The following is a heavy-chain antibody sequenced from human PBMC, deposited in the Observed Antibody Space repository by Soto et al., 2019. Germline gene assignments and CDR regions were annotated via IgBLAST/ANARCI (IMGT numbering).Heavy chain of an antibody. J-gene: IGHJ4*02. CDR3: AATYYDFWSGYKILYYFDF. CDR2: INHSGST. V-gene: IGHV4-34*01. D-gene: IGHD3-3*01. CDR1: GGSFIGYY. Sequence: QVHLQQWGAGLLKPSETLSLTCAVYGGSFIGYYWSWIRQPPGKGLEWIGEINHSGSTNYNPSLKSRVTISVGTSKSQFSLKLSSVTAADTAVYYCAATYYDFWSGYKILYYFDFWGQGTLVTVSS.